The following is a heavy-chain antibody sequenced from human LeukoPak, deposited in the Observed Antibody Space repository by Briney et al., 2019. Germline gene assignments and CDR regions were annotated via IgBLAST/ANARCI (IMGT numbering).Heavy chain of an antibody. CDR2: IIPIFGTA. J-gene: IGHJ5*02. CDR1: GGTFSSYA. CDR3: AREPIGNIVVVVAANTGGFDP. V-gene: IGHV1-69*13. Sequence: ASVKVSCTASGGTFSSYAISWVRQAPGQGLEWMGGIIPIFGTANYAQKFQGRVTITADESTSTAYMELSSLRSEDTAVYYCAREPIGNIVVVVAANTGGFDPWGQGTLVTVSS. D-gene: IGHD2-15*01.